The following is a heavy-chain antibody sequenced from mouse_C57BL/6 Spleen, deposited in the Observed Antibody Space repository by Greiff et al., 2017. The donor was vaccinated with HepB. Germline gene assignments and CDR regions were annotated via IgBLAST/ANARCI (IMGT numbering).Heavy chain of an antibody. D-gene: IGHD2-4*01. CDR1: GYTFTSYW. V-gene: IGHV1-7*01. CDR3: ARFPYDYDGGYYFDY. Sequence: VQLQQSGAELAKPGASVKLSCKASGYTFTSYWMHWVKQRPGQGLEWIGYINPSSGYTKYNQKFKDQATLTADKSSSTAYMQLSSLTYEDSAVYYCARFPYDYDGGYYFDYWGQGTTLTVSS. J-gene: IGHJ2*01. CDR2: INPSSGYT.